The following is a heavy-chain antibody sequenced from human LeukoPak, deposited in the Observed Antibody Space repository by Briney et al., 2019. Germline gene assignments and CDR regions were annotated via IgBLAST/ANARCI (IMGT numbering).Heavy chain of an antibody. CDR1: GGTFSSYA. Sequence: GASVKVSCKASGGTFSSYAISWVRQAPGQGPEWMGGIIPIFGTANYAQKFQGRVTITADESTSTAYMELSSLRSEDTAVYYCALSELRGQYYFDYWGQGTLVTVSS. V-gene: IGHV1-69*13. CDR3: ALSELRGQYYFDY. D-gene: IGHD4-17*01. J-gene: IGHJ4*02. CDR2: IIPIFGTA.